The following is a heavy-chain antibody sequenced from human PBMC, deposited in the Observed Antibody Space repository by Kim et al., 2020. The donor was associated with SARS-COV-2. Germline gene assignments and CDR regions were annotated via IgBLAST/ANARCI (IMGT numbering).Heavy chain of an antibody. CDR3: AKRPGIASDGNFGY. Sequence: GGSLRLSCAASGFTFTNYAMSWVRQAPGKGLEWVSSIGGNGSRTYYTDSVKGRFTISRDNSKNTLYLQMNSLRAEDTAVYYCAKRPGIASDGNFGYWGQGTLVTVSS. D-gene: IGHD6-13*01. V-gene: IGHV3-23*01. CDR2: IGGNGSRT. CDR1: GFTFTNYA. J-gene: IGHJ4*02.